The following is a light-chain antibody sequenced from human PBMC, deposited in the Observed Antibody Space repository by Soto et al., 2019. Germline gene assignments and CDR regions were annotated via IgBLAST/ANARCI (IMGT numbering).Light chain of an antibody. CDR3: SSYAGSNIVV. Sequence: QSALTQPPSASGSPGQSVTISCTGSSSDVGGYNYVSWYQQHPGKAPKLMIYDVSKRPPGVPDRFSGSKSGNTASLTVSGLQAEDEADYYCSSYAGSNIVVFGGGTKLTVL. J-gene: IGLJ2*01. CDR2: DVS. V-gene: IGLV2-8*01. CDR1: SSDVGGYNY.